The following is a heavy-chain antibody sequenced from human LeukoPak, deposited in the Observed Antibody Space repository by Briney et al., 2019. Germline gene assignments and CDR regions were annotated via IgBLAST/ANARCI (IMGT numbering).Heavy chain of an antibody. CDR3: ARDTLYDFWSGPYNDAFDI. CDR1: GFTFSSYS. J-gene: IGHJ3*02. D-gene: IGHD3-3*01. Sequence: GGSLRLSCAASGFTFSSYSMNWVRQAPGKGLEWVSSISSTSSYMYYADSVKGRFTISRDNAKNSLYLQMNSLRAEDTAVYYCARDTLYDFWSGPYNDAFDIWGQGTMVTVSS. V-gene: IGHV3-21*01. CDR2: ISSTSSYM.